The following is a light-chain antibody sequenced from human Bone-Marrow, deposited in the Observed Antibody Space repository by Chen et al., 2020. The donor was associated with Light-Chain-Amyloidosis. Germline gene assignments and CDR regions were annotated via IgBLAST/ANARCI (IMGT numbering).Light chain of an antibody. V-gene: IGLV3-21*02. CDR1: NIGTTS. Sequence: SYVLTQPSSVSVAPGQTATSACGGNNIGTTSVHWYQQRPGQAPLLVVYDDSDRPSGIPERLSGSNSGNAATLTIRSVEAGDEADYYCPVWDRSSDSPVFGGGTKLTVL. CDR2: DDS. J-gene: IGLJ2*01. CDR3: PVWDRSSDSPV.